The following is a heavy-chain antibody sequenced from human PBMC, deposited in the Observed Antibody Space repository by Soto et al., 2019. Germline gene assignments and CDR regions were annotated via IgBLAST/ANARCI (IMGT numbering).Heavy chain of an antibody. D-gene: IGHD3-22*01. Sequence: TLSLTCTVSGGSISSYYWSWIRQPPGKGLEWIGYIYYSGSTNYNPSLKSRVTISVDTSKNQFSLKLSSVTAADTAVYYCARALRDSSGYFGTRSYYFDYSGQGTLVTVSS. V-gene: IGHV4-59*01. J-gene: IGHJ4*02. CDR1: GGSISSYY. CDR3: ARALRDSSGYFGTRSYYFDY. CDR2: IYYSGST.